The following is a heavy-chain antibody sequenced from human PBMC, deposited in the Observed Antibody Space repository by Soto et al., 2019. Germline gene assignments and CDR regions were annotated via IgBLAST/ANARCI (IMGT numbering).Heavy chain of an antibody. V-gene: IGHV1-8*01. CDR3: ARGYDFWTS. J-gene: IGHJ6*02. Sequence: QVQLVQSGAEVKKPGASVKVSCKASGYTFTNDDINWVRQAPGQGLEWMGWMNPKNGNTGNIEKFQGRVTMTRNTSISTAYIELSSLRYEDTAVYYCARGYDFWTSWGQGTTVTVSS. CDR1: GYTFTNDD. CDR2: MNPKNGNT. D-gene: IGHD3-3*01.